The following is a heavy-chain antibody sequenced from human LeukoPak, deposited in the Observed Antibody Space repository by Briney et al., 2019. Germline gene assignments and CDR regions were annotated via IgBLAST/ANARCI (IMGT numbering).Heavy chain of an antibody. D-gene: IGHD2-2*02. Sequence: ASVKVSCKASGGTFSSYAISWVRRAPGQGLEWMGRIVPIFGIANYAQKFQGRVTITADKSTSTAYMELSSLRSEDTAVYYCARDCSSTSCYITFDPWGQGTLVTVSS. CDR3: ARDCSSTSCYITFDP. V-gene: IGHV1-69*04. CDR2: IVPIFGIA. J-gene: IGHJ5*02. CDR1: GGTFSSYA.